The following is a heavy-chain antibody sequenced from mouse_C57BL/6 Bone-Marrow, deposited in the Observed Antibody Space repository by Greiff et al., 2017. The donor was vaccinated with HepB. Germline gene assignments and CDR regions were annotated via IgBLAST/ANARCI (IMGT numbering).Heavy chain of an antibody. V-gene: IGHV1-54*01. Sequence: VKLMESGAELVRPGTSVKVSCKASGYAFTNYLIEWVKQRPGQGLEWIGVINPGSGGTNYNEKFKGKATLTADKSSSTAYMQLSSLTSEDSAVYFCARSTMIRKFAYWGQGTLVTVSA. CDR2: INPGSGGT. CDR3: ARSTMIRKFAY. J-gene: IGHJ3*01. CDR1: GYAFTNYL. D-gene: IGHD2-4*01.